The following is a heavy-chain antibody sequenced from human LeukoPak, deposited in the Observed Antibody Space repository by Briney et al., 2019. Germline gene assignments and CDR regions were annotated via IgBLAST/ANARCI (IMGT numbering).Heavy chain of an antibody. D-gene: IGHD2-15*01. J-gene: IGHJ4*02. CDR3: ARDRGPDCSGGSCWDY. V-gene: IGHV4-39*07. CDR1: GASIRGSGFY. Sequence: SETLSLTCTVSGASIRGSGFYWGWIRQPPGEGLEWIGSIYYSGSTYYNPSLKSRVTISVDTSKNQFSLKLSSVTAADTAVYYCARDRGPDCSGGSCWDYWGQGTQVTVSS. CDR2: IYYSGST.